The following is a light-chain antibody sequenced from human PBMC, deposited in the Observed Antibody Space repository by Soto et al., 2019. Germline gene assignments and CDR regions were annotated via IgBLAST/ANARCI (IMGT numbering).Light chain of an antibody. Sequence: EMVLTQSPGTLSLSPGERATLSCRASQSVSSSYLAWYQQKPGQAPRLLIYGASSRATGIPDRFSGSGSGTDFTLTISRLKPEDFAVYYCQQYGSSPRTFGQGTKVEIK. V-gene: IGKV3-20*01. J-gene: IGKJ1*01. CDR2: GAS. CDR3: QQYGSSPRT. CDR1: QSVSSSY.